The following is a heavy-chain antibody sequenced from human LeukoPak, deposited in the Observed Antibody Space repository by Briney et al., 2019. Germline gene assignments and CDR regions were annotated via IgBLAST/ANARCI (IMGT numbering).Heavy chain of an antibody. CDR2: ISWNSGSI. Sequence: GGSLRLSCAASGFTFDDYAMHWVRQAPGKGLEWVSGISWNSGSIGYADSVKGRFTISRDNSKNTLYLQMNSLRAEDTAVYYCARDGGSGWYFVFDYWGQGTLVTVSS. CDR3: ARDGGSGWYFVFDY. V-gene: IGHV3-9*01. J-gene: IGHJ4*02. CDR1: GFTFDDYA. D-gene: IGHD6-19*01.